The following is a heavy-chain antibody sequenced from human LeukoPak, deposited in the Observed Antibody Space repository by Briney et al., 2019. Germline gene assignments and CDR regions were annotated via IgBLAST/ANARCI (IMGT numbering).Heavy chain of an antibody. Sequence: SLRLSCAASGFTFSSHGMSWVRQAPGKGLEWVSAISGSGGTTYYADSVKGRFTISRDNSKNTLYLQMNSLRAEDTAVYYCAKSFDIAAAGAYFDYWGQGTLVTVSS. CDR1: GFTFSSHG. CDR3: AKSFDIAAAGAYFDY. J-gene: IGHJ4*02. V-gene: IGHV3-23*01. D-gene: IGHD6-13*01. CDR2: ISGSGGTT.